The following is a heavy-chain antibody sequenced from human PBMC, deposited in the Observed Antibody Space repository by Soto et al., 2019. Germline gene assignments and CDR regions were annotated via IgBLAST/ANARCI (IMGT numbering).Heavy chain of an antibody. CDR2: ISDDGINK. V-gene: IGHV3-30-3*01. D-gene: IGHD4-17*01. Sequence: QVQLVESGGGVVQPGRCLRLSCSASGFTFSDYAIHWVRQAPGKGLEWVAVISDDGINKYTADSVKGRFIISRDNSKNTVFLQMSSLGPEDTAVYYCARRLTTSVTAMGYWGQGTLVTVSS. CDR1: GFTFSDYA. CDR3: ARRLTTSVTAMGY. J-gene: IGHJ4*02.